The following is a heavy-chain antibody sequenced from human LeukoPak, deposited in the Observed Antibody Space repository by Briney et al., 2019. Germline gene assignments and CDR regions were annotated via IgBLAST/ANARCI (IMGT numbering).Heavy chain of an antibody. CDR2: MYFGGSS. Sequence: SETLSLTCTVSGGSISSYYWSWIRQPPGKGLERIGYMYFGGSSNYNPSLKSRVTISLDTSKNQLSLNLNSVTAADTAVYYCTRASRGYSYGFAEYWGQGTLVTVSS. V-gene: IGHV4-59*01. J-gene: IGHJ4*02. CDR3: TRASRGYSYGFAEY. D-gene: IGHD5-18*01. CDR1: GGSISSYY.